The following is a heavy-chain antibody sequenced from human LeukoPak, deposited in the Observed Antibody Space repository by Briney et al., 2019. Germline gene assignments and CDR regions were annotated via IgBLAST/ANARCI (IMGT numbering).Heavy chain of an antibody. CDR2: ISAYNGNT. V-gene: IGHV1-18*01. Sequence: ASVKVSCKASGYGFSNYGFSWVRQAPGQGLEWMGWISAYNGNTNYAQNLQGRVTMTTDTSTSTVYMELSSLRSEDTAVYYCARTAVEMATITSRYYFDYWGQGTLVTVSS. CDR1: GYGFSNYG. J-gene: IGHJ4*02. CDR3: ARTAVEMATITSRYYFDY. D-gene: IGHD5-24*01.